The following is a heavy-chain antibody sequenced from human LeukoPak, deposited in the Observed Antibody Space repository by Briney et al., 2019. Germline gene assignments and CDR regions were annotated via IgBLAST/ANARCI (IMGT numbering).Heavy chain of an antibody. J-gene: IGHJ4*02. V-gene: IGHV3-30*02. Sequence: ETGGSLRLSCAASGFTFSSDGMHWVRQAPGKGLEWVAFIRYDGSNKYYADSVKGRFTISRDNSKNTLYLQMNSLRAEDTAVYYCAKDLGRYCSSTSCSDFDYWGQGTLVTVSS. D-gene: IGHD2-2*01. CDR1: GFTFSSDG. CDR2: IRYDGSNK. CDR3: AKDLGRYCSSTSCSDFDY.